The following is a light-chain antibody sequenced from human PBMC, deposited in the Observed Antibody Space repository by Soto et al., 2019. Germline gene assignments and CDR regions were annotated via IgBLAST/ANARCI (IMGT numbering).Light chain of an antibody. CDR1: QSVSSSY. V-gene: IGKV3-20*01. J-gene: IGKJ2*01. CDR2: GAS. Sequence: EIGLTHCPGTPALAPGERATLSSRARQSVSSSYLAWYQQKPGQAPRLLIYGASSRATGIPDRFSGSGSGTDFTLTISRLEPEDFAVYYCQQYGSSPLYTFGQGTKVDIK. CDR3: QQYGSSPLYT.